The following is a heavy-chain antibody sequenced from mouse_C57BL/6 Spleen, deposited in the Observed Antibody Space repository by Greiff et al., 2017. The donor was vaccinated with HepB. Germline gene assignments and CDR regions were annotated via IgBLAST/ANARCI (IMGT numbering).Heavy chain of an antibody. CDR3: ARSHYGSSYRFAY. CDR1: GYTFTGYW. Sequence: VQLQQSGAELMKPGASVKLSCKATGYTFTGYWIEWVKQRPGHGLEWIGEILPGSGSTNYNEKFKGKATFTADTSSNTAYMQPSSLTTEDSAIYYCARSHYGSSYRFAYWGQGTLVTVSA. V-gene: IGHV1-9*01. J-gene: IGHJ3*01. D-gene: IGHD1-1*01. CDR2: ILPGSGST.